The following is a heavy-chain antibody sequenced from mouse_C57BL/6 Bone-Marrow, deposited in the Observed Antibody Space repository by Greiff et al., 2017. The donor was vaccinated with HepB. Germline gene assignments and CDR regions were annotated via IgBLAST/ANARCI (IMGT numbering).Heavy chain of an antibody. CDR2: INPGSGGT. D-gene: IGHD1-1*01. CDR1: GYAFTNYL. J-gene: IGHJ2*01. Sequence: VQVVESGAELVRPGTSVKVSCKASGYAFTNYLIEWVKQRPGQGLEWIGVINPGSGGTNYNEKFKGKATLTADKSSSTAYMQISSLTSEDSAFYFCARATTVVADYFDYWGQGTTLTVSS. CDR3: ARATTVVADYFDY. V-gene: IGHV1-54*01.